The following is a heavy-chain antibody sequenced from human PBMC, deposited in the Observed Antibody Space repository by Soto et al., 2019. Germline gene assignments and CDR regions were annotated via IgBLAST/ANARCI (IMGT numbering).Heavy chain of an antibody. CDR2: IYYSGST. V-gene: IGHV4-59*01. J-gene: IGHJ6*02. Sequence: PSETLSLTCTVSGGSISSYYWSWIRQPPGKGLEWIGYIYYSGSTNYNPSLKSRVTISVDTSKNQFSLKLSSVTAADTAVYYCARSRITMVRGVIRGSYGMDVWGQGTTVTVSS. D-gene: IGHD3-10*01. CDR3: ARSRITMVRGVIRGSYGMDV. CDR1: GGSISSYY.